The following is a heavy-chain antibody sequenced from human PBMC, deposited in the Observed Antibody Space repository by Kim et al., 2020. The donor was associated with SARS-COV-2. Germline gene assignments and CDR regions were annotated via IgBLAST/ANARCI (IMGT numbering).Heavy chain of an antibody. J-gene: IGHJ4*02. CDR3: AAAGERFFDFCRGSTYNYFDF. CDR1: GASITSSSYY. CDR2: IYYSGST. V-gene: IGHV4-39*01. Sequence: SETLSLTCTVSGASITSSSYYWGWIRQPPGKGLEWIGTIYYSGSTYDNPSLKSRVTISVDTSKNLVTLKLSSVTAADTAVYYCAAAGERFFDFCRGSTYNYFDFWGQGTLVTVSS. D-gene: IGHD3-3*01.